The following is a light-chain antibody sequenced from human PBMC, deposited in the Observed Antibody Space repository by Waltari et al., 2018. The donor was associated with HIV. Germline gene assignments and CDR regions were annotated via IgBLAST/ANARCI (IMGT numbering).Light chain of an antibody. CDR1: KLGQKY. Sequence: YELTQPPSVSVSPGQTANITCSGDKLGQKYAHWYQQKSGQSPVLLIYEESKRRSGIPWRFSGSSSGDTATLTISGTQAEDEADYHCQAWDRSTVIFAGGTKLTVL. V-gene: IGLV3-1*01. CDR2: EES. J-gene: IGLJ2*01. CDR3: QAWDRSTVI.